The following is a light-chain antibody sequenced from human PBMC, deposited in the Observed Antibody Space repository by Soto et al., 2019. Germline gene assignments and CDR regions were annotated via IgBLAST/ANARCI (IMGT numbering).Light chain of an antibody. CDR3: QQYGSLGT. V-gene: IGKV3-20*01. J-gene: IGKJ5*01. Sequence: DIVFTQSPGTLSLYQGESSTLSCRASQSVSNNYLAWYQQKPGQAPRLLIYGASNRATGIPDRFSGSGSGTDFTLTISRLEPEDFAVYYCQQYGSLGTFGQGTLLEIK. CDR1: QSVSNNY. CDR2: GAS.